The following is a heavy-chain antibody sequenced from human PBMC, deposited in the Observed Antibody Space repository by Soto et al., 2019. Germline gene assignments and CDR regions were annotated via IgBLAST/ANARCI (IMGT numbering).Heavy chain of an antibody. CDR3: VKGASSRPRGAFDI. J-gene: IGHJ3*02. CDR1: GFTFSSYS. V-gene: IGHV3-64D*06. CDR2: ISSNGGST. Sequence: GSLRLSCAASGFTFSSYSMNWVRQAPGKGLEYVSAISSNGGSTYYADSVKGRFTISRDNSKNTLYLQMSSLRAEDTAVYYCVKGASSRPRGAFDIWGQGTMVTVSS.